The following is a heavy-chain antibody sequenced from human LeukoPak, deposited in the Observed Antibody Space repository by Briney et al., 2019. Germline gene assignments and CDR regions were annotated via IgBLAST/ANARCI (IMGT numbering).Heavy chain of an antibody. CDR1: GFNFNDAY. J-gene: IGHJ4*02. CDR2: IKTKRDGGTT. CDR3: AKRGITIFGVATTEDY. Sequence: GGSLRLSCLGSGFNFNDAYMNWVRQAPGKGLEWVGRIKTKRDGGTTDDAAPVNGRFTISRDDSKSTVFLQMNSLRAEDTAVYYCAKRGITIFGVATTEDYWGQGTLVTVSS. D-gene: IGHD3-3*01. V-gene: IGHV3-15*01.